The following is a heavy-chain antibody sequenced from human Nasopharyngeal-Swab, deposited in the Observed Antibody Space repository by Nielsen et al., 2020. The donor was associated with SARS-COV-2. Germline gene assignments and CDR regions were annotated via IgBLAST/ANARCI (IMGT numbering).Heavy chain of an antibody. D-gene: IGHD5-12*01. CDR3: ARDGGYDPWFDP. CDR2: INPNSGGT. J-gene: IGHJ5*02. V-gene: IGHV1-2*02. CDR1: GYTFTGYY. Sequence: ASVKVSCKASGYTFTGYYMHWVRQAPGQGLEWMGWINPNSGGTNYAQKFQGRVTVTRDTSISTAYMELSRLRSDDTAVYYCARDGGYDPWFDPWGQGTLVTVSS.